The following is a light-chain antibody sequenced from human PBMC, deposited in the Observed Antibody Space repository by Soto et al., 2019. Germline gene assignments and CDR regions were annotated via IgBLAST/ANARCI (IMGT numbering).Light chain of an antibody. CDR2: SAS. CDR1: QSISTL. Sequence: EIVLTHSPATLHVYHEERATLSCRASQSISTLLAWYQQKPGQAPRLLIYSASTRATGIPARFSGSGSGADFTLTISSLQSEDFAVYYCQQYYDWPITFGQGTRLEIK. J-gene: IGKJ5*01. CDR3: QQYYDWPIT. V-gene: IGKV3-15*01.